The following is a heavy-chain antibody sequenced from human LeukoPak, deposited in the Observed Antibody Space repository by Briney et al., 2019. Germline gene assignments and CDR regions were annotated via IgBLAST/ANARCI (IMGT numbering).Heavy chain of an antibody. CDR2: IYSSGSS. Sequence: SETLSLTCTVSGGSISNYYWSWIRQPAGKGLEWIGRIYSSGSSNYNPSLTSRVTMSVDTSKNQFSLKLNSVTAADTAVYYCARDIVLMVYAEDWFDPWGQGTLVTVSS. CDR3: ARDIVLMVYAEDWFDP. J-gene: IGHJ5*02. CDR1: GGSISNYY. D-gene: IGHD2-8*01. V-gene: IGHV4-4*07.